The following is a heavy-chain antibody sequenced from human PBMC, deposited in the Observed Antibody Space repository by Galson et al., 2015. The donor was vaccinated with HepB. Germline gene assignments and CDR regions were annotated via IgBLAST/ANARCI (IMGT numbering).Heavy chain of an antibody. V-gene: IGHV3-21*01. CDR1: TFIFSTYS. Sequence: SLRLSCAASTFIFSTYSMNWVRQAPGKGLEWVSSISSIYNNYIYYADSVKGRFTISRDNAKNSLYLQMNSLGAEDSAVYYCAKPSTNDAGDFHYRGQGTLVTVSS. D-gene: IGHD2-8*01. J-gene: IGHJ4*02. CDR2: ISSIYNNYI. CDR3: AKPSTNDAGDFHY.